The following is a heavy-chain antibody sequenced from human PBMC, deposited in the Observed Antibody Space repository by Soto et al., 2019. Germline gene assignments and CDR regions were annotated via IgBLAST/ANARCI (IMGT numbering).Heavy chain of an antibody. CDR1: GGSLSGYY. D-gene: IGHD2-2*01. CDR3: ARHGRCYFDH. J-gene: IGHJ5*02. CDR2: VDHSGNT. V-gene: IGHV4-34*01. Sequence: QVQLQQWGAGLLKPSETLSLTCAVYGGSLSGYYWSWIRQPPGKGLEWIGEVDHSGNTIYNPSLTGLVPMSVVASANQFSLKLTSVTAADTASYSGARHGRCYFDHWGQETPVTVFS.